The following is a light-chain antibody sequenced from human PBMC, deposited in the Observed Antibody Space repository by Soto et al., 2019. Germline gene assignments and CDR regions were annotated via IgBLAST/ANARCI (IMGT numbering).Light chain of an antibody. CDR3: QSYDSSLSGYV. CDR2: ENN. J-gene: IGLJ1*01. CDR1: SSNIGAGYE. Sequence: QSVLTQPPSVSEAPGQRVTISCTGSSSNIGAGYEAHWYQQVPGTAPKVLIYENNNRPSGVPDRFSGSKSGTSASLAITGLQAEDEAEYYCQSYDSSLSGYVFGTETKLTVL. V-gene: IGLV1-40*01.